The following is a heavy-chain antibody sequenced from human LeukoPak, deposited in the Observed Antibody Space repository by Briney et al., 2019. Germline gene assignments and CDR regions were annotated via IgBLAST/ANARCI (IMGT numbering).Heavy chain of an antibody. J-gene: IGHJ4*02. CDR2: IYYSGST. D-gene: IGHD3-22*01. CDR3: ARAPGYYDSSGYIDY. Sequence: SETLSLTCTVSGGSISSYYWSWLRQPPGKGLEWIGYIYYSGSTNYNPSLKSRVTISVDTSKNQFSLKLSSVTAADTAVYYCARAPGYYDSSGYIDYWGQGTLVTVSS. CDR1: GGSISSYY. V-gene: IGHV4-59*01.